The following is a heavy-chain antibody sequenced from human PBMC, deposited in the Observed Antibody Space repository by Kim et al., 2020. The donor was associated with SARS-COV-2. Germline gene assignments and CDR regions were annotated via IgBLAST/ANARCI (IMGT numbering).Heavy chain of an antibody. D-gene: IGHD3-10*01. J-gene: IGHJ4*02. CDR1: GGSISSYY. Sequence: SETLSLTCTVSGGSISSYYWSWIRQPPGKGLEWIGYIYYSGSTNYNPSLKSRVTISVDTSKNQFSLKLSSVTAADTAVYYCARYGHGMPRGIWFGELSYYFDYWGQGTLVTVSS. V-gene: IGHV4-59*13. CDR3: ARYGHGMPRGIWFGELSYYFDY. CDR2: IYYSGST.